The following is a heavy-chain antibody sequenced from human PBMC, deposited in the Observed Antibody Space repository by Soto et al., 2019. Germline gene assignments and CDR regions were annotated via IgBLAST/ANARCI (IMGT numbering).Heavy chain of an antibody. D-gene: IGHD6-13*01. J-gene: IGHJ5*02. V-gene: IGHV2-5*02. CDR3: ARRAGTFALESWFDP. CDR2: IYWDDDK. CDR1: GFSLSTSGVG. Sequence: SGPTLVKPTQTLTLTCTFSGFSLSTSGVGVGWIRQPPGKALEWLALIYWDDDKRYSPSLKSRLTITKDTSKNQVVLTMTNMDPVDTATYYCARRAGTFALESWFDPWGQGTLVTVSS.